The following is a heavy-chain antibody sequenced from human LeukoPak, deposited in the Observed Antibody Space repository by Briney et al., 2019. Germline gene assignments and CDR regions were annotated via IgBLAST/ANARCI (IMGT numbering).Heavy chain of an antibody. J-gene: IGHJ4*02. V-gene: IGHV3-23*01. CDR3: ATPVPDYYDSSGDY. D-gene: IGHD3-22*01. Sequence: GGSLRLSCAASGFTFDDYAMHWVRQGPGKGLEWVSAISGSGGSTYYADSVKGRFTISRDNSKNTLYLQMNSLRAEDTAVYYCATPVPDYYDSSGDYWGQGTLVTVSS. CDR2: ISGSGGST. CDR1: GFTFDDYA.